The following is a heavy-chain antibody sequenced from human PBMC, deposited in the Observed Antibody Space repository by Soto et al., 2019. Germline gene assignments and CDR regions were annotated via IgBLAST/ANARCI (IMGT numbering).Heavy chain of an antibody. CDR3: AKDGLDDILTGYSRPFNWFDP. Sequence: GGSLRLSCAASGFTFNSYAMSWVRQAPGKGLEWVSAISGSGGSTYYADSVKGRFTISRDNSKNTLYLQMNSLRAEDTAVYDCAKDGLDDILTGYSRPFNWFDPWGQGTLVTVSS. CDR1: GFTFNSYA. V-gene: IGHV3-23*01. CDR2: ISGSGGST. J-gene: IGHJ5*02. D-gene: IGHD3-9*01.